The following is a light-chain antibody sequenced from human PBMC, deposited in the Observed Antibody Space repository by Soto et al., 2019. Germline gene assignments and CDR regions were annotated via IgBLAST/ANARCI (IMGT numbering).Light chain of an antibody. V-gene: IGLV2-8*01. CDR3: SSYAGSHNFGV. Sequence: QSVLTQPPSASGSPGQSVTISCAGTSSDVGGYNYVSWYQQHPGKAPKLMIYEVSKRPSGVPDRFSGSKSGNTASLTVSGLQAEDEADCYCSSYAGSHNFGVFGTGTKVTVL. CDR1: SSDVGGYNY. J-gene: IGLJ1*01. CDR2: EVS.